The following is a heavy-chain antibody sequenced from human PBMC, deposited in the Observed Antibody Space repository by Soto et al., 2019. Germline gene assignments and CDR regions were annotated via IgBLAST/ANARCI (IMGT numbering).Heavy chain of an antibody. Sequence: SATLSLTCTVSGGSISSGGYYGIGIRQHPGKGLEWIGYIYYSGSTYYNPSLKSRVTISVDTSKNQFSLKLSSVTAADTAVYYCARGPRGLSGGYWLDPWGQGTLVTVSS. D-gene: IGHD2-15*01. CDR2: IYYSGST. J-gene: IGHJ5*02. CDR1: GGSISSGGYY. V-gene: IGHV4-31*03. CDR3: ARGPRGLSGGYWLDP.